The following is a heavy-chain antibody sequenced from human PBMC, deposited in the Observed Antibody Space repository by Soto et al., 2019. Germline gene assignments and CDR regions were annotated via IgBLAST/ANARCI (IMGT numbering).Heavy chain of an antibody. V-gene: IGHV3-9*01. J-gene: IGHJ3*02. CDR1: GFTFDDYA. D-gene: IGHD6-6*01. Sequence: SLKISCAASGFTFDDYAMHWVRQAPGKGLEWVSGISWNSGSIGYADSVKGRFTLSRDNAKNSLYLQMNSLRAEDTALYYCAKERGPYSSSSYAFDIWGQGTMVTVSS. CDR3: AKERGPYSSSSYAFDI. CDR2: ISWNSGSI.